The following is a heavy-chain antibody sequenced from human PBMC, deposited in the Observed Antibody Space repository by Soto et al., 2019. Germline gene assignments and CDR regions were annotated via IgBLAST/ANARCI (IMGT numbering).Heavy chain of an antibody. V-gene: IGHV4-30-2*01. Sequence: SETLSHTCTVSGGSISSGNYYWIWIRQHPGKGLEWIGYIYHSGSTYYNPSLKSRVTISVDRSKNQFSLKLSSVTAADTAVYYCARGVTTVTTIDYWGQGTLVT. D-gene: IGHD4-17*01. CDR2: IYHSGST. CDR3: ARGVTTVTTIDY. J-gene: IGHJ4*02. CDR1: GGSISSGNYY.